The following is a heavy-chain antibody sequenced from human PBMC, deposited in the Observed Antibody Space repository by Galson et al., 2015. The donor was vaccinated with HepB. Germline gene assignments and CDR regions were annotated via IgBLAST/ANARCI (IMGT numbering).Heavy chain of an antibody. D-gene: IGHD3-10*01. CDR3: ARDRGTMVRGVPLAYFDY. V-gene: IGHV1-69*13. CDR1: GGTFSSYA. CDR2: IIPIFGTA. Sequence: SVKVSCKASGGTFSSYAISWVRQAPGQGLEWMGGIIPIFGTANYAQKFQGRVTITADESTSTAYMELSSLRSEDTAVYYCARDRGTMVRGVPLAYFDYWGQGTLVTVSS. J-gene: IGHJ4*02.